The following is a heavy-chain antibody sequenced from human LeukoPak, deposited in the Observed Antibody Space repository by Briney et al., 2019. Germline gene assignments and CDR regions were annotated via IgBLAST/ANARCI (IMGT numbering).Heavy chain of an antibody. Sequence: PSETLSLTCAVYGGSFTNYYWSWIRQPPGKGLEWIGEIHHSGSTNYNPSLKSRVTISVDTSKNQFSLKLSSVTAADTAVYYCASPLREDSSSGNFDYWGQGTLVTVSS. CDR1: GGSFTNYY. D-gene: IGHD6-13*01. CDR3: ASPLREDSSSGNFDY. CDR2: IHHSGST. V-gene: IGHV4-34*01. J-gene: IGHJ4*02.